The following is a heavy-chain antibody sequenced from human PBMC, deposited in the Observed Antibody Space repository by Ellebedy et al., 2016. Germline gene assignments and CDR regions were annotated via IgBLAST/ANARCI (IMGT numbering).Heavy chain of an antibody. CDR2: ISYDGSNK. CDR3: ARSYYYGSARSGKYFDY. D-gene: IGHD3-10*01. J-gene: IGHJ4*02. Sequence: GESLKISXAASGFTFSTYAMFWVRQAPGKGLDCLAFISYDGSNKFYGDSVKGRFTISRDNSKNTLYLEMNSLRGEDTAVYYCARSYYYGSARSGKYFDYWGQGTLVTVSS. V-gene: IGHV3-30-3*01. CDR1: GFTFSTYA.